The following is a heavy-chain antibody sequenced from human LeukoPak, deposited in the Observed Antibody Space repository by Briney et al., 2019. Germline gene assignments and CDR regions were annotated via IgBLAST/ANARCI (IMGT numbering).Heavy chain of an antibody. V-gene: IGHV3-9*03. CDR3: AKVVRRGYSNDAFDI. J-gene: IGHJ3*02. CDR1: GFTFDDYA. D-gene: IGHD5-18*01. Sequence: PGRSLRLSCAASGFTFDDYAMHWVRQAPGKGLEWVSGISWNSGSIGYADSVKGRFTISRDNAKNSLYLQMNSLRAEDMALYYCAKVVRRGYSNDAFDIWGQGTVVTVSS. CDR2: ISWNSGSI.